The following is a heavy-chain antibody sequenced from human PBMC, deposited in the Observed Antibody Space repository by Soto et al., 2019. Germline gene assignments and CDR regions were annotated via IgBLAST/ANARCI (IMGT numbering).Heavy chain of an antibody. CDR3: ARVGGYYYGMDV. D-gene: IGHD2-15*01. CDR2: ISSSGSTI. J-gene: IGHJ6*02. V-gene: IGHV3-48*03. Sequence: GGSLRLSCAASGFTFSSYEMNWVRQAPGKGLEWVSYISSSGSTIYYADSMKGRFTISRDNAKNSLYLQMNSLRAEDTAVYYCARVGGYYYGMDVWGQGTTVTVS. CDR1: GFTFSSYE.